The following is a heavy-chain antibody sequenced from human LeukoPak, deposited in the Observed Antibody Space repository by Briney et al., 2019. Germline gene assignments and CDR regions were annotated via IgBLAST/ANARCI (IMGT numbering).Heavy chain of an antibody. CDR3: ARDLYSGSYCFDY. CDR1: GYTFTGYY. D-gene: IGHD1-26*01. Sequence: GASVKVSCKASGYTFTGYYMHWVRQAPGQGLEWMGWINPNSGGTNYAQKFRGRVTMTRDTPISTAYMELSRLRSDDTAVYYCARDLYSGSYCFDYWGQGTLVTVSS. V-gene: IGHV1-2*02. J-gene: IGHJ4*02. CDR2: INPNSGGT.